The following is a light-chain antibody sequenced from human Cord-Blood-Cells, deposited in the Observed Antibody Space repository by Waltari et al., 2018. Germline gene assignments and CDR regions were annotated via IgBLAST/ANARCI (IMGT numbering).Light chain of an antibody. CDR1: SSDVGSYHP. J-gene: IGLJ3*02. V-gene: IGLV2-23*01. CDR2: EGS. CDR3: CSYAGSSTWV. Sequence: QSALTQPASVSGSPGQSITISCTGTSSDVGSYHPVSWYQQHPGKAPKLMIYEGSKRPSGVSNRCSGSKSGNTASLTISGLQAEDEADYYCCSYAGSSTWVFGGGTKLTVL.